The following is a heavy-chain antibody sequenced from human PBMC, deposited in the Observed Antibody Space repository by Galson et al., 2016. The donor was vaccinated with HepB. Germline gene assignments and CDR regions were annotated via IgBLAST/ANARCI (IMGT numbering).Heavy chain of an antibody. CDR1: GASISDSNW. Sequence: SETLSLTCTVSGASISDSNWWTWVRQVPEKGLEWLGEIYHTGTSNNNPFLSSRFTSSVDKSRNQFSLNVTSVTAADTAVYYCARASVIPGARMIFDPWGQGTLVTVSS. D-gene: IGHD2-2*01. V-gene: IGHV4-4*02. CDR2: IYHTGTS. CDR3: ARASVIPGARMIFDP. J-gene: IGHJ5*02.